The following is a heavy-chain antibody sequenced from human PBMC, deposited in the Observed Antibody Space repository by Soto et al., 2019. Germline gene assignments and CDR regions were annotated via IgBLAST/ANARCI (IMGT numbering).Heavy chain of an antibody. CDR2: ISYDGSNK. D-gene: IGHD3-3*01. J-gene: IGHJ6*02. CDR3: AKCQYDFWSGYYGGMDV. V-gene: IGHV3-30*18. CDR1: GFTFSSYG. Sequence: VGSLRLSCAASGFTFSSYGMHWVRQAPGKGLEWVAVISYDGSNKYYADSVKGRFTISRDNSKNTLYLQMNSLRAEDTAVYYCAKCQYDFWSGYYGGMDVWGQGTTVTVSS.